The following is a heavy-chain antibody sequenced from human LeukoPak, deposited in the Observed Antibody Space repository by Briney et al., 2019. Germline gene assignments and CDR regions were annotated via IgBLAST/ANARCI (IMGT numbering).Heavy chain of an antibody. V-gene: IGHV3-21*01. CDR1: RFTFSSNT. D-gene: IGHD5-18*01. J-gene: IGHJ4*02. CDR2: ISGSSKYI. CDR3: AGMQYSTSWAAFDY. Sequence: GGSLRLSCVDSRFTFSSNTMIWVRQAPGKGLEWVSSISGSSKYIYYADSVRGRFTISRDNAKNSLYLQMNSLRAEDTSVYYCAGMQYSTSWAAFDYWDQGTLVTVSS.